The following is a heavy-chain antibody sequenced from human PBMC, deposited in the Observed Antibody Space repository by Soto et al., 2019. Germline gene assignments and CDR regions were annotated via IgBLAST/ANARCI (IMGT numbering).Heavy chain of an antibody. V-gene: IGHV4-34*01. D-gene: IGHD3-22*01. CDR1: GGSCSGHS. CDR2: INHSGRV. Sequence: PSETLSLNCAVYGGSCSGHSWTWIRQSPGKGLEWIGDINHSGRVNYSPSLKSRVTISLDTSKNQFSLTLSAVTAADTAMYYCSTRAYDTNGYYRFDPWGQGTLVTVSS. J-gene: IGHJ5*01. CDR3: STRAYDTNGYYRFDP.